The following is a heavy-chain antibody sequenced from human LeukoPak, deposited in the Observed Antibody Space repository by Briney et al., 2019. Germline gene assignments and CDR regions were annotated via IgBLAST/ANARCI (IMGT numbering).Heavy chain of an antibody. D-gene: IGHD3-16*01. CDR3: ARVTGDRMQDYFDY. CDR2: IYYSRST. CDR1: GDSVNSNNYY. J-gene: IGHJ4*02. V-gene: IGHV4-61*10. Sequence: SETLSLTCTVSGDSVNSNNYYWSWIRQPAGKGLEWIGRIYYSRSTNYNPSLKSRVTISVDTSKSKFSLRLSSLTAADASVYYCARVTGDRMQDYFDYWGQGTLVTVSS.